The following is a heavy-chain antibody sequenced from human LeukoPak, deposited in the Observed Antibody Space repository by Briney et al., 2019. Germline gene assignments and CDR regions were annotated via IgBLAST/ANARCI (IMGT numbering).Heavy chain of an antibody. CDR3: ARDRVVGATLTYYFDY. J-gene: IGHJ4*02. Sequence: PSETLSLTCTVSGGSISSSSYYWSWIRQPAGKGLEWIGRIYTSGSTNYNPSLKSRVTISVDTSKNQFSLKLSSVTAADTAVYYCARDRVVGATLTYYFDYWGQGTLVTVSS. D-gene: IGHD1-26*01. CDR1: GGSISSSSYY. V-gene: IGHV4-61*02. CDR2: IYTSGST.